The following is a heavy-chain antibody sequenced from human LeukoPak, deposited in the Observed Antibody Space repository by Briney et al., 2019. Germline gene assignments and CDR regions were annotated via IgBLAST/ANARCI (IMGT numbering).Heavy chain of an antibody. D-gene: IGHD3-16*01. V-gene: IGHV3-23*01. Sequence: GSLRLSCAASGFSFSSYAVSWVRQAPGRGLEWVSGISDGGSRTYYADSVKGRFTISRDDSKNTLYLQMNSLRAEDTAVYYCAKVNSGRIFWGAFDIWGQGTMVTVSS. CDR1: GFSFSSYA. CDR2: ISDGGSRT. J-gene: IGHJ3*02. CDR3: AKVNSGRIFWGAFDI.